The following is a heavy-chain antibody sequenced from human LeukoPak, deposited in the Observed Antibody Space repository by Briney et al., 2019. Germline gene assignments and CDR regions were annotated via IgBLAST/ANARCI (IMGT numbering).Heavy chain of an antibody. CDR1: GVTFSSYE. D-gene: IGHD3-10*01. CDR2: ISSSGSTI. J-gene: IGHJ4*02. V-gene: IGHV3-48*03. Sequence: GGSLRLSCAASGVTFSSYEMNWVRQAPGKGLEWVSYISSSGSTIYYADSVKGRFTISRDNAKNSLYLQMNSLRAEDTAVYYCAGRITMVRGVSKVDYWGQGTLVTVSS. CDR3: AGRITMVRGVSKVDY.